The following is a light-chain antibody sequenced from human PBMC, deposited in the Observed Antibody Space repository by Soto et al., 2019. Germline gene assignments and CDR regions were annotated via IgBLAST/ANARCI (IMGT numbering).Light chain of an antibody. CDR2: SND. Sequence: QTVVTQPASASGTPGQWVTISCSGSSSTIGTNTVNCFQQLPGTAPKLLIYSNDQRPSGVPDRFSGSKYGTSASLAISGLQSEDEADYYCAAWDDSLNGWVFGGGTKLTVL. J-gene: IGLJ3*02. V-gene: IGLV1-44*01. CDR3: AAWDDSLNGWV. CDR1: SSTIGTNT.